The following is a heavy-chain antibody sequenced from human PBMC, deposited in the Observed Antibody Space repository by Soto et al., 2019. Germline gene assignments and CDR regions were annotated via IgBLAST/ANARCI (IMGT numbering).Heavy chain of an antibody. CDR1: GFTFSSYA. CDR2: ISGSGGST. Sequence: EVQLLESGGGLVQPGGSLRLSCAASGFTFSSYAMSWVRQAPGKGLEWVSAISGSGGSTYYADSVKGRFTISRDNSKNTLYQQMNSLRAEDTAVYYCARKSGLYYYYMDVWGKGTTVTVSS. J-gene: IGHJ6*03. V-gene: IGHV3-23*01. D-gene: IGHD3-10*01. CDR3: ARKSGLYYYYMDV.